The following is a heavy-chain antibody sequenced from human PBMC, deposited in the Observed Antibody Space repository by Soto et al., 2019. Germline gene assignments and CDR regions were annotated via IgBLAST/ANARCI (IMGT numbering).Heavy chain of an antibody. J-gene: IGHJ5*02. CDR1: GGTFSSYT. CDR2: IIPILGIA. D-gene: IGHD3-22*01. CDR3: ARAGYYYDSSGYSDNWFDP. Sequence: QVQLVRSGAEVKKPGSSVKVSCKASGGTFSSYTISWVRQAPGQGLEWMGRIIPILGIANYAQKFQGRVTITADKSTSTAYMELSSLRPEDTAVYYCARAGYYYDSSGYSDNWFDPWGQGTLVTVSS. V-gene: IGHV1-69*02.